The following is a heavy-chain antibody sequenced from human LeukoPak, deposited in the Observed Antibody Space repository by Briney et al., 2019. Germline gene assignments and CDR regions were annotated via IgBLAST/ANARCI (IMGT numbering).Heavy chain of an antibody. Sequence: ASVKVSCKASGYTFTSYGISWVRQAPGQGLEWMGWISAYNGNTNYAQKLQGRFTMTTDTSTSTAYMELRSLRSDDTAVYYCARWDYCSSTSCYTGPFDYWGQGTLVTVSS. J-gene: IGHJ4*02. V-gene: IGHV1-18*01. CDR3: ARWDYCSSTSCYTGPFDY. D-gene: IGHD2-2*02. CDR1: GYTFTSYG. CDR2: ISAYNGNT.